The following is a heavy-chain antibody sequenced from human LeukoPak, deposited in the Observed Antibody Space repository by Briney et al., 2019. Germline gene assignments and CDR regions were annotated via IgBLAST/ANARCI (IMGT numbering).Heavy chain of an antibody. V-gene: IGHV1-18*01. D-gene: IGHD3-10*01. Sequence: ASVKVSCKASGYTFTSYGISWVRQAPGQGLEWMGWISAYNGNTNYAQKLQGRVTMTTDTSTSTAYMELRSLRSDDTAVYYCARGRHGSGSYYLPPPDYYYYGMDVWGQGTTVTVSS. CDR2: ISAYNGNT. CDR1: GYTFTSYG. J-gene: IGHJ6*02. CDR3: ARGRHGSGSYYLPPPDYYYYGMDV.